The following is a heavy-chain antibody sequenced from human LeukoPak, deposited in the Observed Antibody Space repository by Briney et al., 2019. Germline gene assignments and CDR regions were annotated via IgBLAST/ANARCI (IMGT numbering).Heavy chain of an antibody. J-gene: IGHJ4*02. CDR2: ISSSGTTI. Sequence: GGSLRLSCAASGFTFSSYSMTWVRQAPGKGLEWVSYISSSGTTIYYADSVKGRFTISRDNAKNSLYLQMNSLRDEDTAVYYCARVWGLAVAGGEIEYWGQGTLVTVSS. V-gene: IGHV3-48*02. CDR1: GFTFSSYS. D-gene: IGHD6-13*01. CDR3: ARVWGLAVAGGEIEY.